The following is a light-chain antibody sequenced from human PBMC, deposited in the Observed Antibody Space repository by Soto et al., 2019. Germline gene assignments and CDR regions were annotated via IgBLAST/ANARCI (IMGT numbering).Light chain of an antibody. J-gene: IGKJ4*01. CDR1: QSVNSKY. Sequence: EIVLTQSPGTLSLSPGERASLSCRASQSVNSKYLAWYQQKPGQAHRLVIYGASNRATGLPDRFSGSGSGTDCTLTISRLEPEDFAFYYCHHYGSSFGGGTRVEFK. CDR3: HHYGSS. V-gene: IGKV3-20*01. CDR2: GAS.